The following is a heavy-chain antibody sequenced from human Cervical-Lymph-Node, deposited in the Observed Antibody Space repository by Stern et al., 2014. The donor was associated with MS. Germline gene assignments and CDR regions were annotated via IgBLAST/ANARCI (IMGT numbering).Heavy chain of an antibody. D-gene: IGHD6-19*01. CDR1: GYTFTSYY. J-gene: IGHJ6*02. CDR3: AREVAGHRLGMMDV. Sequence: VQLLQSGAEVKTPGASVKLSCKASGYTFTSYYMHWVRQAPGLGLEWMGIINPSGGSTNYAQKLQGRVTMTRDTSTSTVYMELNSLRSEDTAVYYCAREVAGHRLGMMDVWGQGTSVTVSS. CDR2: INPSGGST. V-gene: IGHV1-46*01.